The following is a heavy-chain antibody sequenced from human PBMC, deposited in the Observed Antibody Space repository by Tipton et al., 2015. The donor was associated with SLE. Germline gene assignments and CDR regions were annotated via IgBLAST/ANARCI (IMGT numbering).Heavy chain of an antibody. Sequence: TLSLTCTVSGYSISSGYYWGWIRQPPGKGLEWIGSIYHSGSTYYNPSLKSRVTISVDTSKNQFSLKLSSVTAADTAVYYCARPEGSGYYFDYWGQGTLVPVSS. CDR3: ARPEGSGYYFDY. V-gene: IGHV4-38-2*02. J-gene: IGHJ4*02. CDR2: IYHSGST. D-gene: IGHD3-3*01. CDR1: GYSISSGYY.